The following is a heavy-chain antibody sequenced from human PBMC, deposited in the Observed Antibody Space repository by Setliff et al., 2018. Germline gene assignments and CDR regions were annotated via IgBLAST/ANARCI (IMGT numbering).Heavy chain of an antibody. V-gene: IGHV7-4-1*02. CDR2: INTNTGFP. CDR1: GYTFTNYA. J-gene: IGHJ4*02. CDR3: ARGYCSGGSRADFDY. D-gene: IGHD2-15*01. Sequence: GASVKVSCKASGYTFTNYAMNWVRQAPGQGLEWMGWINTNTGFPTYAQGFTGRFVFSLDTSVSTAYLQISSVKAEDTAVYYCARGYCSGGSRADFDYWGQGTLVTVS.